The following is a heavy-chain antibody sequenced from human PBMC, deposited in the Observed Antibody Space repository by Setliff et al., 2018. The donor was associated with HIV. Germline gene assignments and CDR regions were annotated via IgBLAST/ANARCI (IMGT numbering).Heavy chain of an antibody. CDR1: GGSISSSSSY. CDR3: ARGYGGGYYFDY. V-gene: IGHV4-39*07. J-gene: IGHJ4*02. Sequence: SETLSLTCTVSGGSISSSSSYWGWIRQSPGKGLEWIGSIYYSGSTYYNPSLKSRVTISVDTSKNQFSLRLISVTAADTAVYSCARGYGGGYYFDYWGQGTLVTV. CDR2: IYYSGST. D-gene: IGHD2-15*01.